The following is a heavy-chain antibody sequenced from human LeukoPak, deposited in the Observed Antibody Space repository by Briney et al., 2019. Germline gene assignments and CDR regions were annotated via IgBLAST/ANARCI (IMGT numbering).Heavy chain of an antibody. D-gene: IGHD3-10*01. CDR1: GYTFTGYY. CDR3: ARARGVIEYYFDY. J-gene: IGHJ4*02. CDR2: INPNNGGT. Sequence: GASVKVSCKASGYTFTGYYMHWVRQAPGQGLEWRGWINPNNGGTNYAQKFQGRVTMTRDTSISTAYMELSRLRSDDTAVYYCARARGVIEYYFDYWGQGTLVTVSS. V-gene: IGHV1-2*02.